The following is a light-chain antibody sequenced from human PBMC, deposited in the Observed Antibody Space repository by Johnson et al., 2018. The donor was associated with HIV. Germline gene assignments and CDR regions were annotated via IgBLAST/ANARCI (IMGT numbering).Light chain of an antibody. CDR1: SSNIGNNY. J-gene: IGLJ1*01. V-gene: IGLV1-51*02. CDR3: GTWDSSLSGV. Sequence: QSVLTQPPSVSAAPGQKVTISCSGSSSNIGNNYVSWYQQLPGTAPELLIYENNRRPSGIPDRFSGPKSGTSATLGITGLQTGDEADYYCGTWDSSLSGVFGTGTKVTVL. CDR2: ENN.